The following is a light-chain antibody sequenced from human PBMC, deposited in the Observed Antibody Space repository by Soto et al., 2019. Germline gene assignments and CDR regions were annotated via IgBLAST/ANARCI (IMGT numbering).Light chain of an antibody. CDR2: AAS. CDR1: QSISSW. V-gene: IGKV1-39*01. J-gene: IGKJ1*01. Sequence: DFHMTQSPSTLSASVGDRVTITCRASQSISSWLAWYQQKPGKAPKLLIYAASNLQSGVPSRFSGSGSGADFILTISSLQPEDSATYYCQQSYSTPRTFGQGTKVEVK. CDR3: QQSYSTPRT.